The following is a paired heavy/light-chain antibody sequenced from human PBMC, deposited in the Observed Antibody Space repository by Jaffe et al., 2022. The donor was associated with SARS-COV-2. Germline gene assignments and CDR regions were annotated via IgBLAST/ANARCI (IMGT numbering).Heavy chain of an antibody. V-gene: IGHV3-23*04. CDR1: GFTFSMYA. D-gene: IGHD2-15*01. J-gene: IGHJ4*02. Sequence: EVQLVESGGGLVQPGGSLRLSCAASGFTFSMYAMTWIRQAPGKGLEWVSGISAGGGNAYYGDSVKGRFTISRDNSRNTLSLQMDSLRAEDTAAYYCAKGGSRDHYLPVYWGQGTLVTVSS. CDR2: ISAGGGNA. CDR3: AKGGSRDHYLPVY.
Light chain of an antibody. CDR3: MLSYSGARPVA. CDR2: DAI. CDR1: TGAVTSGHY. Sequence: QAVVTQEPSLTVSPGGTVTLTCGSSTGAVTSGHYPYWFQQKPGQAPRTLIYDAINRNSWTPARFSGSLLGGKAALTLSGAQPEDEAQYYCMLSYSGARPVAFGGGTKLTVL. J-gene: IGLJ2*01. V-gene: IGLV7-46*01.